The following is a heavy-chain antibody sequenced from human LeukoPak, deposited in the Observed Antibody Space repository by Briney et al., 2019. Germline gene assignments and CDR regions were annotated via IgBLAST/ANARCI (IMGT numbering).Heavy chain of an antibody. CDR1: GGSISSYY. Sequence: SETLSLTCTVSGGSISSYYWSWIRQPPGKGLEWIGYIYYSGSTNYNPSLKSRVTISVDTSKNQFSPKLSSVTAADTAVYFCARDYGDYDWFDPWGQGTLVTVSS. V-gene: IGHV4-59*01. CDR2: IYYSGST. J-gene: IGHJ5*02. CDR3: ARDYGDYDWFDP. D-gene: IGHD4-17*01.